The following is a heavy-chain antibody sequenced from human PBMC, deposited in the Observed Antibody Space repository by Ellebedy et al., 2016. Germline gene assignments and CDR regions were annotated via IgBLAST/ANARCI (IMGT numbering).Heavy chain of an antibody. CDR2: ISSSSSTI. V-gene: IGHV3-48*02. D-gene: IGHD2-21*02. J-gene: IGHJ2*01. CDR1: GFTFSSDS. Sequence: GGSLRLSCAASGFTFSSDSMNWVRQAPGKGLEWVSYISSSSSTIYYADSVKGRFTISRDNAKNSLYLQMNSLRDEDTAVYYCARGGNCGGDCFLSSNWYFDLWGRGTLVTVSS. CDR3: ARGGNCGGDCFLSSNWYFDL.